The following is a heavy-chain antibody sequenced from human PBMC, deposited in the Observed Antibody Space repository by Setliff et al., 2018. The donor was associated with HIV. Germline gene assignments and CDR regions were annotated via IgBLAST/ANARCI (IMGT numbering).Heavy chain of an antibody. V-gene: IGHV4-39*01. CDR3: ARRNFYEELFDY. CDR2: IYYSGST. D-gene: IGHD1-26*01. J-gene: IGHJ4*02. CDR1: GGSISSSSYY. Sequence: PSETLSLTCTVSGGSISSSSYYWGWIRQPPGKGLEWIGSIYYSGSTYYNPSLKSRVTISVDTSKNQFSLKLSSVTAADTAVHYCARRNFYEELFDYWGQGTLVTVSS.